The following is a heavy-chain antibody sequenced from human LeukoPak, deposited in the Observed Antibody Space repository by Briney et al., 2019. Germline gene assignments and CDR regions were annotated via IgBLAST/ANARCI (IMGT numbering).Heavy chain of an antibody. CDR1: GGSFSGYY. V-gene: IGHV4-4*07. D-gene: IGHD6-19*01. Sequence: TASETLSLTCAVYGGSFSGYYWSWIRQPAGKGLEWIGRIYTSGSTNYNPSLKSRVTMSVDTSKNQFSLKLSSVTAADTAVYYCARDRSIAVAGTRHYYYYMDVWGKGTTVTISS. CDR2: IYTSGST. CDR3: ARDRSIAVAGTRHYYYYMDV. J-gene: IGHJ6*03.